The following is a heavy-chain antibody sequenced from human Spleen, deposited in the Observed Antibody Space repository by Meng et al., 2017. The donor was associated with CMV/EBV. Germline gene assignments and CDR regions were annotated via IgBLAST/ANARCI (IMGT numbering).Heavy chain of an antibody. D-gene: IGHD6-6*01. CDR1: GGSFSGYY. CDR2: IYYSGST. V-gene: IGHV4-34*01. CDR3: ATSRFDP. Sequence: QVQLQQWVERLLKPSETPSLTCAVYGGSFSGYYWSWLRQPPGKGLEWIGYIYYSGSTYYNPSLKSRVTISVDTSKNQFSLKLSSVTAADTAVYYCATSRFDPWGQGTLVTASS. J-gene: IGHJ5*02.